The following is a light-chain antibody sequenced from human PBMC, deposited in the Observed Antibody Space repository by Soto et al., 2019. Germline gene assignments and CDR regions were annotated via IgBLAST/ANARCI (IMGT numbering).Light chain of an antibody. Sequence: DIHLTQSSSVLSPSVGHGVAITCRARQGVSRYVAWYHQKPGKPPELLIYAASTLQSGVPPRFSGSASGTEFTLTIDSLQPEDFGTYYCQQLNNYPFTFGGGTKVDIK. CDR1: QGVSRY. CDR3: QQLNNYPFT. V-gene: IGKV1-9*01. CDR2: AAS. J-gene: IGKJ4*01.